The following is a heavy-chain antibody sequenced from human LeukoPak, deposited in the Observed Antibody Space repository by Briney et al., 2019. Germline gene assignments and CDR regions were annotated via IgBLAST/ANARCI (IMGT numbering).Heavy chain of an antibody. V-gene: IGHV3-74*01. CDR3: AKDSDYDSSGYYFD. D-gene: IGHD3-22*01. CDR1: GFTFSNYW. CDR2: INSDGSST. J-gene: IGHJ4*02. Sequence: GGSLRLSCAASGFTFSNYWTHWVRQAPGKGLVWVSRINSDGSSTSYADSVKGRFTISRDNAKNTLYLQMNSLRAEDTAVYYCAKDSDYDSSGYYFDWGQGTLVTVSS.